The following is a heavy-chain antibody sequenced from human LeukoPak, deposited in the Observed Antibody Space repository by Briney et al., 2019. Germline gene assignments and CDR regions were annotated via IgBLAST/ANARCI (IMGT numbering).Heavy chain of an antibody. CDR2: INHSGST. V-gene: IGHV4-34*01. CDR3: ARGGNRYFDY. Sequence: PSETLSLTCAVYGESFSGYYWSWIRQPPGKGLEWIGDINHSGSTNYNPSLKSRVTISVDTSKNQFSLKLRSVTAADMAVFYCARGGNRYFDYWGQGDLVTVSS. J-gene: IGHJ4*02. CDR1: GESFSGYY.